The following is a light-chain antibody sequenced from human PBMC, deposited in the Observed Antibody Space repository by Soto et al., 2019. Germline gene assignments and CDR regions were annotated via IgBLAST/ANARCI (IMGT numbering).Light chain of an antibody. CDR1: QTVSSSI. CDR3: HQYATSPWT. CDR2: GAS. Sequence: EIVLTQSPGTLSLSPGERATLSCRASQTVSSSILAWYQQRSGQAPRLLIYGASTRATAIPERFSGSGSGTDFTLTISGLEPEDFAVYYCHQYATSPWTFGQGTTVEIK. J-gene: IGKJ1*01. V-gene: IGKV3-20*01.